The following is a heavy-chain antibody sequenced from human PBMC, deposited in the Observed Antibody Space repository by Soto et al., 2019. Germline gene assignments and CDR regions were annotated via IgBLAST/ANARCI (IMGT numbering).Heavy chain of an antibody. J-gene: IGHJ5*01. V-gene: IGHV1-8*01. CDR1: GYTFSSYE. Sequence: XSVKGSCTAAGYTFSSYESHLVRQATGQGLEWMGWMNPNSGNTGYAQKFQGRVTMTRNTSISTAYMELSSLRSEDTALYYCARGSFAYSSSYSWFDSWGQGTLATVSS. D-gene: IGHD6-13*01. CDR2: MNPNSGNT. CDR3: ARGSFAYSSSYSWFDS.